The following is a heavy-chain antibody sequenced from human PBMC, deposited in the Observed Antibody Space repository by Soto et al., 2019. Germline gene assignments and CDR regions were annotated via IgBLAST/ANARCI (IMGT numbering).Heavy chain of an antibody. Sequence: GESLKISCKGSGYTFTDYWIGWVRQLPGKGLEWMGIIYPGDSDTRYSPSFQGHVAITVDKSTSTAYLQWNTLKASDTAMYYCARHSSNFRYYYYAMDVWGQGTTVTVSS. CDR3: ARHSSNFRYYYYAMDV. V-gene: IGHV5-51*01. CDR2: IYPGDSDT. CDR1: GYTFTDYW. D-gene: IGHD6-19*01. J-gene: IGHJ6*02.